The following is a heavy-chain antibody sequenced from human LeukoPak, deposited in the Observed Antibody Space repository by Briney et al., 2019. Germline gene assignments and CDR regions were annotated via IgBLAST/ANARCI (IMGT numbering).Heavy chain of an antibody. V-gene: IGHV3-21*01. D-gene: IGHD3-22*01. CDR3: ARGGYYYDSSGYFYY. CDR2: ISSSSSYI. CDR1: GFTFSSYS. J-gene: IGHJ4*02. Sequence: GGSLRLSCAASGFTFSSYSMNWVRQAPGKGLEWVSSISSSSSYIYYADSVKGRFTISRDNAKNSLYLQMDSLRAEDTAVYYCARGGYYYDSSGYFYYWGQGTLVTVSS.